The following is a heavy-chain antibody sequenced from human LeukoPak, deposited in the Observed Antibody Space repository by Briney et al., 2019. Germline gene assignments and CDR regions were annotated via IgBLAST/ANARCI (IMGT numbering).Heavy chain of an antibody. Sequence: ASVTVSCKASGYTFTSYGISWVRQAPGQGLEWMGWMNPNSGNTGYAQKFQGRVTMTRNTSISTAYMELSSLRSEDTAVYYCARGRRGSSSWYTPNYNWFDPWGQGTLVTVSS. CDR2: MNPNSGNT. V-gene: IGHV1-8*02. J-gene: IGHJ5*02. CDR1: GYTFTSYG. D-gene: IGHD6-13*01. CDR3: ARGRRGSSSWYTPNYNWFDP.